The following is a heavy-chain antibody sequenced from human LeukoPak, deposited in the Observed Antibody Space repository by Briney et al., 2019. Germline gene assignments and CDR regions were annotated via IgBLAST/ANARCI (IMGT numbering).Heavy chain of an antibody. CDR2: IKQDGSVQ. D-gene: IGHD6-19*01. CDR3: ARKWAVAGSSYFDY. CDR1: GFTFSNYW. J-gene: IGHJ4*02. Sequence: GGSLRLSCTASGFTFSNYWMSWVRQAPGKGLEWVANIKQDGSVQYYVDSVKGRFTISIDNAKNSLYLQMNSLRAEDTAVYYCARKWAVAGSSYFDYWGQGTLVTVSS. V-gene: IGHV3-7*03.